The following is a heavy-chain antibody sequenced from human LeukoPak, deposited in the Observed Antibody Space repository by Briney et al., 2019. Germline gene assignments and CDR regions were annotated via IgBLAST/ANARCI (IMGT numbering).Heavy chain of an antibody. J-gene: IGHJ5*02. CDR3: ARGGSGYALNWFDP. V-gene: IGHV4-59*01. Sequence: PSETLSLTCTVSGGSIGSYYWSWSRQPPGKGLEWIGHISYSGSTNYNPSLKSRVTTSVDTSKNQFSLKLSSVTAADTAVYYCARGGSGYALNWFDPWGQGTLVTVSS. CDR2: ISYSGST. D-gene: IGHD5-12*01. CDR1: GGSIGSYY.